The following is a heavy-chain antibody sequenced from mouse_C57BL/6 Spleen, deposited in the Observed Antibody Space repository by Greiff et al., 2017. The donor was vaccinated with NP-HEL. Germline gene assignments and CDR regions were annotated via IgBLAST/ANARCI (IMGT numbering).Heavy chain of an antibody. Sequence: QVQLQQSGAELVRPGASVKLSCKASGYTFTDYYINWVKQRPGQGLEWIARIYPGSGNTYYNEKFKGKATLTAEKSSSTAYMQLSSLTSEDSAVYFCARRDYGSSYYYAMDYWGQGTSGTVSS. CDR1: GYTFTDYY. CDR2: IYPGSGNT. CDR3: ARRDYGSSYYYAMDY. V-gene: IGHV1-76*01. D-gene: IGHD1-1*01. J-gene: IGHJ4*01.